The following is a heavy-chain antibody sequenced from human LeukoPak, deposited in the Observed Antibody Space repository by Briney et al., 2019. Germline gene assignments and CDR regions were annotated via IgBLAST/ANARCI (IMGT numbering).Heavy chain of an antibody. Sequence: ASVKVSCKASGYTFTSYYMHWVRQAPGRGLEWMGIINPSGGSTSYARKFQGRVTMTTDTSTSTAYMELRSLRSDDTAVYYRARDSSSCPDDYWGQGTLVTVSS. D-gene: IGHD6-13*01. CDR2: INPSGGST. V-gene: IGHV1-46*01. CDR3: ARDSSSCPDDY. J-gene: IGHJ4*02. CDR1: GYTFTSYY.